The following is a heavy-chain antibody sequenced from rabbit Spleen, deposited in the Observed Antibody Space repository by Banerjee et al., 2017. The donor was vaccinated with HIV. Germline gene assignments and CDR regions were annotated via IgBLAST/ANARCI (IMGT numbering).Heavy chain of an antibody. Sequence: EQLEESGGDLVKPEGSLTLTCTASGVSLNDKDVMCWVRQAPGKGLEWIACINIVTGKSVYASWAKGRFTMSRTSSTTVTLQMTSLTAADTATYFCARDLVAVIGWNFNLWGPGTLVTVS. V-gene: IGHV1S45*01. CDR2: INIVTGKS. J-gene: IGHJ4*01. D-gene: IGHD4-2*01. CDR1: GVSLNDKDV. CDR3: ARDLVAVIGWNFNL.